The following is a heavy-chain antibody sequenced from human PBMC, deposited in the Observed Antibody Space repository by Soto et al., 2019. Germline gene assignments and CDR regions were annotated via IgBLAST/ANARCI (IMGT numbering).Heavy chain of an antibody. V-gene: IGHV4-30-2*01. CDR1: GGSISSGGYS. D-gene: IGHD4-17*01. J-gene: IGHJ6*02. Sequence: TLSLPFTVSGGSISSGGYSWSFIRQPPGKGLEWIGYIYHSGSTYYNPSLKSRVTISVDRSKNQFSLKLSSVTPADTAVYYCARAHYGDYGYGMDVWGQGTTVTVSS. CDR3: ARAHYGDYGYGMDV. CDR2: IYHSGST.